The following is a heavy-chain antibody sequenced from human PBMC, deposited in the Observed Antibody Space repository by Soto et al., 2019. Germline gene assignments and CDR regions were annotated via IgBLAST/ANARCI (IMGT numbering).Heavy chain of an antibody. V-gene: IGHV1-3*01. CDR3: ARGPGGPDGPGDY. CDR2: INAGNGNT. CDR1: GYTFTSYA. D-gene: IGHD2-15*01. J-gene: IGHJ4*02. Sequence: QVQLVQSGAEVKKPGASVKVSCKASGYTFTSYAMHWVRQAPGQRLEWMGWINAGNGNTKYSQKFQGRVTITRDTSASTDYMELSSLRSEDTAVYYCARGPGGPDGPGDYCCQGTLVTVSS.